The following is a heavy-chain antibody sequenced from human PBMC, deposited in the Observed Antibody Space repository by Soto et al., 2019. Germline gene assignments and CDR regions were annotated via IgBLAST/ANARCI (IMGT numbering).Heavy chain of an antibody. J-gene: IGHJ4*02. D-gene: IGHD6-19*01. V-gene: IGHV3-23*01. CDR2: IRQSGDRS. CDR1: GFIFSNFA. Sequence: PGGSLRLSCAASGFIFSNFAMYWVRRAPGKGLEWVSSIRQSGDRSSYADSVKDRFTISRDNSKKTLYLQMNSLRADDTAVYYCVAGQYFFDYCGQGTLVTVSS. CDR3: VAGQYFFDY.